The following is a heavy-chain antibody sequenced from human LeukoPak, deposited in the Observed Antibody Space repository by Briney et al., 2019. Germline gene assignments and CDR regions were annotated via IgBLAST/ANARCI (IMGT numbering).Heavy chain of an antibody. CDR3: ARGAGYYGSGAKYYFDY. CDR2: INPSGGST. D-gene: IGHD3-10*01. V-gene: IGHV1-46*01. J-gene: IGHJ4*02. CDR1: GYTFTSYY. Sequence: GASVEVSCKASGYTFTSYYMHWVRQAPGQGLEWMGIINPSGGSTSYAQKFQGRVTMTRDTSTSTVYMELSSLRSEDTAVYYCARGAGYYGSGAKYYFDYWGQGTLVTVSS.